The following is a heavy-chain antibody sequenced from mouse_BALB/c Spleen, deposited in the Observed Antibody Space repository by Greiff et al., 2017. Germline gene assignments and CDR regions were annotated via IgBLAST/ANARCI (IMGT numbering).Heavy chain of an antibody. CDR1: GYTFTSYW. Sequence: VHVKQSGTVLARPGASVKMSCKASGYTFTSYWMHWVKQRPGQGLEWIGAIYPGNSDTSYNQKFKGKAKLTAVTSTSTAYMELSSLTNEDSAVYYCTRLEEVVATDWGQGTTLTVSS. J-gene: IGHJ2*01. V-gene: IGHV1-5*01. CDR3: TRLEEVVATD. CDR2: IYPGNSDT. D-gene: IGHD1-1*01.